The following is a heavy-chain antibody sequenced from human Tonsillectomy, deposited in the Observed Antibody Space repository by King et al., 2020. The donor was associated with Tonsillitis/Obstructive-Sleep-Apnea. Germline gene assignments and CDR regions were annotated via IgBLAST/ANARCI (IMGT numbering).Heavy chain of an antibody. J-gene: IGHJ4*02. CDR3: GAALGTVTTYTDY. V-gene: IGHV4-39*01. D-gene: IGHD4-17*01. CDR2: IYNSGST. Sequence: QLQESGPGLVKPSETLSLTCTVSGGSISSSSFYWGWIRQPPGKGLEWIGSIYNSGSTYSNPSLKSRVTISVDTSSNQFSLKLSSVTAADPAVYYCGAALGTVTTYTDYWGQGTLVTVSS. CDR1: GGSISSSSFY.